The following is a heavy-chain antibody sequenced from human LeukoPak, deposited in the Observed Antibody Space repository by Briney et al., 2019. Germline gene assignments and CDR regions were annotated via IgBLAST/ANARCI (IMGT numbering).Heavy chain of an antibody. Sequence: GGSLRLSCAVSGFTFRTYWMHWVRQVPGEGLVWVSRINEDGSITNYADSVKGRFSISGDNAKNTLYLQMNSLRAEDTAVYYCGRDLGGRSGYWGQGTLVTVSS. J-gene: IGHJ4*02. V-gene: IGHV3-74*01. D-gene: IGHD1-26*01. CDR2: INEDGSIT. CDR1: GFTFRTYW. CDR3: GRDLGGRSGY.